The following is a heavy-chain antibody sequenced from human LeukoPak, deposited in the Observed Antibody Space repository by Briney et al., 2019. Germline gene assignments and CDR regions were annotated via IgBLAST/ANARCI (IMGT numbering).Heavy chain of an antibody. V-gene: IGHV3-23*01. CDR2: ISGSGGGT. J-gene: IGHJ6*02. CDR1: GFTFSSYA. CDR3: AKSLYDYVWGSYRYKYYYYGMDV. D-gene: IGHD3-16*02. Sequence: GGSLRLSCAASGFTFSSYAMIWVRQAPGRGLEWVSSISGSGGGTYYADSVKGRFTISRDNSKNTLYLQMNSLRAEDTAVYYCAKSLYDYVWGSYRYKYYYYGMDVWGQGTTVTVSS.